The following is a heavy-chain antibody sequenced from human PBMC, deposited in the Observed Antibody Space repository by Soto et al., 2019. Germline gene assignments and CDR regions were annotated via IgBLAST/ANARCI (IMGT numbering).Heavy chain of an antibody. D-gene: IGHD2-8*01. J-gene: IGHJ4*02. CDR2: MNPNSGNT. CDR3: ARGGLWQMLYYFDY. V-gene: IGHV1-8*01. Sequence: ASVKVSCKASGYTFTSYDINWVRQATGQGLEWMGWMNPNSGNTGYAQKFQGRVTMTRNTSISTAYMELSSLRSEDTAVYYCARGGLWQMLYYFDYWGQGTLVTVSS. CDR1: GYTFTSYD.